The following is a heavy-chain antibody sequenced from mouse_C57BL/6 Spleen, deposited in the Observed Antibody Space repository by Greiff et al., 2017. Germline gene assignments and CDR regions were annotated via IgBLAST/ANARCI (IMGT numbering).Heavy chain of an antibody. CDR2: ISYDGSN. Sequence: EVKLMESGPGLVKPSQSLSLTCSVTGYSITSGYYWNWIRQFPGNKLEWMGYISYDGSNNYNPSLKNRISITRDTSKNQFFLKLKSVTTEDTATYYSARVQYYFDYWGQGTTLTVSS. V-gene: IGHV3-6*01. CDR1: GYSITSGYY. CDR3: ARVQYYFDY. J-gene: IGHJ2*01.